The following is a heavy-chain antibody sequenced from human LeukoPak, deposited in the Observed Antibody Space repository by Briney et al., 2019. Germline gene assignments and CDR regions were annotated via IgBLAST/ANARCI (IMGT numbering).Heavy chain of an antibody. CDR2: INHSGST. V-gene: IGHV4-34*01. J-gene: IGHJ5*02. CDR1: GGSFSGYY. CDR3: ARGFQVYYGSGSYAWFDP. Sequence: PSETLSLTCAVYGGSFSGYYWSWIRQPPGKGLEWIGEINHSGSTNYNPSLKSRVTISVDTSKNQFSLKLSSVTAADTAVYYCARGFQVYYGSGSYAWFDPWGQGTLVTVSS. D-gene: IGHD3-10*01.